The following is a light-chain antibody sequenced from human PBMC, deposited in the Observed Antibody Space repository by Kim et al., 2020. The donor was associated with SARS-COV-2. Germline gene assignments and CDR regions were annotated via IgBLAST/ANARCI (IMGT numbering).Light chain of an antibody. CDR2: DTD. Sequence: SSELTQDPYVAVTLGQTVRIKCQGDSLRSHDARWYRQKPGQAPILVIYDTDNRPSGIPDRFSGSSPGHTASLTITGAQAEDEADYYCNSRDSSGYNVVFG. CDR1: SLRSHD. CDR3: NSRDSSGYNVV. J-gene: IGLJ2*01. V-gene: IGLV3-19*01.